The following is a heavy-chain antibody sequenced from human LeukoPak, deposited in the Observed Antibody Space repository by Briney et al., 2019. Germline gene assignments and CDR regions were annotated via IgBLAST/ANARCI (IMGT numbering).Heavy chain of an antibody. CDR3: AREVLATVTTFWFDS. CDR1: GYSISSGFY. J-gene: IGHJ5*01. CDR2: IYHSGST. D-gene: IGHD4-17*01. Sequence: SETLSPTCTVSGYSISSGFYWGWIRQPPGKGLEWIGSIYHSGSTYFNPSLKSRVTISVDTSKNQFSLKLSSVTAADTAVYYCAREVLATVTTFWFDSWGQGTLVTVSS. V-gene: IGHV4-38-2*02.